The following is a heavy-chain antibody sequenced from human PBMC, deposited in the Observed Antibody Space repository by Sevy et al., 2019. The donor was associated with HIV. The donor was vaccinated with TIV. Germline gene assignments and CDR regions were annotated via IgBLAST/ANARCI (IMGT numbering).Heavy chain of an antibody. CDR3: ARPYGSGSWEAFDV. CDR2: ISGSSNYI. J-gene: IGHJ3*01. Sequence: GGSLRLSCAASGFNFDSYTMNWVRQAPGQGLEWISSISGSSNYIYYADSLKGRFTISRDNAKNSVYLQMHSLRVDDTASSFCARPYGSGSWEAFDVWGQGTVVTVSS. D-gene: IGHD3-10*01. V-gene: IGHV3-21*01. CDR1: GFNFDSYT.